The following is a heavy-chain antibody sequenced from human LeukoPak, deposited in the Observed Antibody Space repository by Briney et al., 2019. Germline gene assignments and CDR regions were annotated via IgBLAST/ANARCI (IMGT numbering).Heavy chain of an antibody. V-gene: IGHV3-21*04. Sequence: PGGSLRLSCAASGFTFSNSSMNWVRQAPGKGLEWVSSISSSSDYIYDADSVKGRFTISRDNAKNSLYLQMNSLRAEDTAVYYCARRSGIAVAGAFDYWGQGTLVTVSS. CDR3: ARRSGIAVAGAFDY. J-gene: IGHJ4*02. D-gene: IGHD6-19*01. CDR2: ISSSSDYI. CDR1: GFTFSNSS.